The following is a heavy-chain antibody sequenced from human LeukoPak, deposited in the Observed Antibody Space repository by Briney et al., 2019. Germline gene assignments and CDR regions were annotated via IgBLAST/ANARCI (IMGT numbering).Heavy chain of an antibody. CDR1: GGSFSGYY. J-gene: IGHJ3*02. CDR3: ARPGDLWAFDI. CDR2: INHSGST. Sequence: PSETLSLTCAVYGGSFSGYYWSWIRQPPGKGLEWIGEINHSGSTNYNPSLKSRVTISVDTSKNQFSLKLSSVTAADTAVYYCARPGDLWAFDIWGQGTMVTVSS. D-gene: IGHD7-27*01. V-gene: IGHV4-34*01.